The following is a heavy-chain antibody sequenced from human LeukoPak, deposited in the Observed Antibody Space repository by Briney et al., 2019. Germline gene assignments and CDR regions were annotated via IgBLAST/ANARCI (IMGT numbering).Heavy chain of an antibody. D-gene: IGHD6-13*01. CDR1: GGSISSSSYY. CDR2: IYYSGSP. Sequence: SETLSLTCAVSGGSISSSSYYWGWIRQPPGKGLEWIGSIYYSGSPYYNPSLKSRVTVSVDTSKNQFSLKLSSVTAADTAVYYCARRGAASWGWFDPWGQGTLVTVSS. CDR3: ARRGAASWGWFDP. V-gene: IGHV4-39*01. J-gene: IGHJ5*02.